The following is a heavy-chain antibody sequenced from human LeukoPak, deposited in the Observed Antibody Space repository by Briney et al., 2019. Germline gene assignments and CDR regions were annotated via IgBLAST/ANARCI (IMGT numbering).Heavy chain of an antibody. CDR2: ISPNSGGT. CDR1: GYTFTGYY. Sequence: ASVKVSCKASGYTFTGYYMHWVRQAPGQGLEWMGWISPNSGGTNYAQKFQGRVTMTRDTSISTAYMELSRLRSDDTAVYYCARIRPSPYDFWSGYRLDAFDIWGQGTMVTVSS. CDR3: ARIRPSPYDFWSGYRLDAFDI. V-gene: IGHV1-2*02. D-gene: IGHD3-3*01. J-gene: IGHJ3*02.